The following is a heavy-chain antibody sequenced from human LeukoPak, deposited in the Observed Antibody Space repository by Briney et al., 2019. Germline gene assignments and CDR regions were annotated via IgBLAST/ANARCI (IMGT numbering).Heavy chain of an antibody. D-gene: IGHD5-12*01. CDR3: ARAVVAAGFDC. CDR2: ISSSSGYI. Sequence: GGSLRLSCAASGFTFSTYSMNWVRQAPGMGLEWVSSISSSSGYIYYADSLKGRFTTSRDNAKNSLYLQMNSLRAEDTAVYYCARAVVAAGFDCWGQGTLVTVSS. V-gene: IGHV3-21*01. CDR1: GFTFSTYS. J-gene: IGHJ4*02.